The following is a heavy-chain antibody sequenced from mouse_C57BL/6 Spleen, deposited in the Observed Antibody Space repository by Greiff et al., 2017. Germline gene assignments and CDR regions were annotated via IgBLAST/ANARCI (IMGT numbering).Heavy chain of an antibody. CDR1: GYTFTSYW. CDR3: ARDRGDDGYYDDY. Sequence: QVQLQQPGAELVKPGASVKMSCKASGYTFTSYWITWVKQRPGQGLEWIGDIYPGSGSTNYNEKFKSKAKLTVDTSSSTAYMQLSSLTSEDSAVYYCARDRGDDGYYDDYWGQGTTLTVSS. D-gene: IGHD2-3*01. J-gene: IGHJ2*01. V-gene: IGHV1-55*01. CDR2: IYPGSGST.